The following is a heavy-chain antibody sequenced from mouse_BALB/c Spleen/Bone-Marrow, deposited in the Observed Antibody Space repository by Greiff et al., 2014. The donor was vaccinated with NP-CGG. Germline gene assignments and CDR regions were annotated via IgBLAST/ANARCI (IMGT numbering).Heavy chain of an antibody. V-gene: IGHV1-5*01. Sequence: EVKLMESGTMLARPGASVKMSCKASGYTFTSYWMHWVKQRPGQGLEWIGAIYPGNNDTSYDQKFKGKAKLTAVTSTSTAYMELSSLTNEDSAVYYCTRDYGNSWYFDVWGAGTTVTVSS. J-gene: IGHJ1*01. CDR1: GYTFTSYW. CDR2: IYPGNNDT. CDR3: TRDYGNSWYFDV. D-gene: IGHD2-1*01.